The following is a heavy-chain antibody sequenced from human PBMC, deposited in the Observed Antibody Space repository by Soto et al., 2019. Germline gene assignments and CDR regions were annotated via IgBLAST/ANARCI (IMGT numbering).Heavy chain of an antibody. Sequence: QVRLVQSGAEVGQPGASVKVSCKASGYTSRNNGINWVRQAPGQGLAWMGFINANTGATNYARKFRGRLTLRRGTFTRRVAMEMRSLRYDDTAGYYGGRDDDQWDERFLDYWGQGTLVTVSS. V-gene: IGHV1-18*01. CDR1: GYTSRNNG. J-gene: IGHJ4*02. CDR2: INANTGAT. D-gene: IGHD1-26*01. CDR3: GRDDDQWDERFLDY.